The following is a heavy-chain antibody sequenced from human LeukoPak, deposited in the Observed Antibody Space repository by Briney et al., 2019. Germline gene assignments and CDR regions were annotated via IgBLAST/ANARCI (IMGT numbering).Heavy chain of an antibody. D-gene: IGHD3-22*01. Sequence: GGSLRLSCAASGFTFSSYEMHWVRQAPGKGLEWVSYISSSSSYIYYADSVKGRFTISRDNAKNSLYLQMNSLRAEDTAVYYCLGYYDSSGYYNDAFDIWGQGTMVTVSS. V-gene: IGHV3-21*05. CDR3: LGYYDSSGYYNDAFDI. CDR2: ISSSSSYI. CDR1: GFTFSSYE. J-gene: IGHJ3*02.